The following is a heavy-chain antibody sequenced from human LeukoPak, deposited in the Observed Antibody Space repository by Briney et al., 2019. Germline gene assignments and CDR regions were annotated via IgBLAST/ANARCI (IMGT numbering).Heavy chain of an antibody. J-gene: IGHJ4*02. CDR2: IYSGGST. CDR3: AKDWGTTVTTVYYFDY. V-gene: IGHV3-66*01. CDR1: EFSVGSNY. Sequence: GGSLRLSCAASEFSVGSNYMTWVRQAPGKGLEWVSLIYSGGSTYYADSVKGRFTISRDNSKNTLYLQMNSLRAEDTAVYYCAKDWGTTVTTVYYFDYWGQGTLVTVSS. D-gene: IGHD4-17*01.